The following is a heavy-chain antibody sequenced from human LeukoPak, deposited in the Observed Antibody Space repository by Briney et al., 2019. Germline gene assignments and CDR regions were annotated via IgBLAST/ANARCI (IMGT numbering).Heavy chain of an antibody. J-gene: IGHJ4*02. D-gene: IGHD3-10*01. CDR3: ARTMVRGVIEVSYYFDY. V-gene: IGHV1-46*01. CDR1: GYTFTSYY. CDR2: INPSGGST. Sequence: ASVKLSCKASGYTFTSYYMHWVRQAPGQGLEWMGIINPSGGSTSYAQKFQGRVTMTRDMSTSTVYMELSSLRSGDTAVYYCARTMVRGVIEVSYYFDYWGQGTLVTVSS.